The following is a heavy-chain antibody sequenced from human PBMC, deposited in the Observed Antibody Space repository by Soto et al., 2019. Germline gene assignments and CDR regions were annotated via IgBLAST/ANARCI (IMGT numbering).Heavy chain of an antibody. CDR1: GGTFSSYA. V-gene: IGHV1-69*06. CDR3: ARGTRYSGSYYGRDGWFDP. CDR2: IIPIFGTA. Sequence: SVKVSCKASGGTFSSYAISWVRQAPGQGLEWMGGIIPIFGTANYAQKFQGRVTITADKSTSTAYMELSSLRSEDTAVYYCARGTRYSGSYYGRDGWFDPWGQGTLVTVSS. J-gene: IGHJ5*02. D-gene: IGHD1-26*01.